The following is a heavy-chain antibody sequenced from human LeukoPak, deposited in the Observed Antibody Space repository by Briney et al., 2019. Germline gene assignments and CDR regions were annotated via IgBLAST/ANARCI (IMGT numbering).Heavy chain of an antibody. CDR2: INHSGST. D-gene: IGHD6-13*01. CDR3: ARGVRAAAGPFDY. J-gene: IGHJ4*02. Sequence: SETLSLTCAVYGGSFSGYYWSWIRQPPGKGLEWIGEINHSGSTNYNPSLKSRVTISVDTSKNQFSLKLSSEAAADTAVYYCARGVRAAAGPFDYWGQGTLVTVSS. V-gene: IGHV4-34*01. CDR1: GGSFSGYY.